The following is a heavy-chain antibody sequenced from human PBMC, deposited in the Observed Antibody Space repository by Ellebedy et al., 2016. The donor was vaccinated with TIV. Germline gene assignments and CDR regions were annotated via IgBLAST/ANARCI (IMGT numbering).Heavy chain of an antibody. CDR3: ARAGSDSWGYCSSTSCYSYYMDV. Sequence: SETLSLTXTVSGGSISSYYWSWIRQPAGKGLEWIGRIYTSGSTNYNPSLKSRVTMSVDTSKNQFSLKLSSVTAADTAVYYCARAGSDSWGYCSSTSCYSYYMDVWGKGTTVTVSS. CDR2: IYTSGST. CDR1: GGSISSYY. J-gene: IGHJ6*03. D-gene: IGHD2-2*01. V-gene: IGHV4-4*07.